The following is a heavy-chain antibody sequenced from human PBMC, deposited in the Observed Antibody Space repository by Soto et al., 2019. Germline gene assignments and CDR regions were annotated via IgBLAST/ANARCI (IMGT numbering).Heavy chain of an antibody. CDR3: AKDGGNSYAFFDY. D-gene: IGHD3-16*01. Sequence: GGSLRLSCAASGFTFSSYGMHWVRQAPGKGLEWVAVISYDGSNKYYADSVKGRFTISVENSKNSLYLQMNSLRAEDTAVYYCAKDGGNSYAFFDYGGQGPLVTFSS. CDR1: GFTFSSYG. CDR2: ISYDGSNK. J-gene: IGHJ4*02. V-gene: IGHV3-30*18.